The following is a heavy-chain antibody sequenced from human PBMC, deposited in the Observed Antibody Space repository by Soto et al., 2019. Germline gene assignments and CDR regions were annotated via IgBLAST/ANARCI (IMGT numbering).Heavy chain of an antibody. CDR1: GGSISSGDYY. V-gene: IGHV4-30-4*01. CDR2: IYYSGST. Sequence: SETLSLTCTVSGGSISSGDYYWSWIRQPPGKGLEWIGYIYYSGSTYYNPSLKSRVTISVDTSKNQFSLKLSSVTAADTAVYYCARDPVPTVTRVGRGNYYYYGMEVWGQGTTVTVSS. D-gene: IGHD4-17*01. CDR3: ARDPVPTVTRVGRGNYYYYGMEV. J-gene: IGHJ6*02.